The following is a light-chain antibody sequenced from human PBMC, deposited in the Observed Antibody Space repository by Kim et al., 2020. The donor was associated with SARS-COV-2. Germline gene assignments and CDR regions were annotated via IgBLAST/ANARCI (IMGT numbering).Light chain of an antibody. V-gene: IGKV1-5*01. CDR2: DAS. J-gene: IGKJ1*01. Sequence: DIQMTQSPSTLSASVGDRVTITCRANQSITYWLAWYQQKPGKAPKLLIYDASSWESGVPSRFSGSGSGTEFTLTINSLQPDDFAIYYCKQYNTYWTFGQRTKVDIK. CDR3: KQYNTYWT. CDR1: QSITYW.